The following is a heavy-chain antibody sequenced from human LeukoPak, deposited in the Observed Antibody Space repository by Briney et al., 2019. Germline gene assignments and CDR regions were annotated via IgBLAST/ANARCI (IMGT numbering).Heavy chain of an antibody. CDR3: ATHRGYSYPTVLDY. CDR2: ISWNSGSI. V-gene: IGHV3-9*03. Sequence: GGSPRLSCAASGFTFDDYAMHWVRQAPGKGLEWVSGISWNSGSIGYADSVKGRFTISRDNAKNSLYLQMNSLRAEDMALYYCATHRGYSYPTVLDYWGQGTLVTVSS. D-gene: IGHD5-18*01. CDR1: GFTFDDYA. J-gene: IGHJ4*02.